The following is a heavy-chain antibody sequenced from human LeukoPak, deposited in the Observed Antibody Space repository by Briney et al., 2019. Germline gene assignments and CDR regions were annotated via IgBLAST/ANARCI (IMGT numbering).Heavy chain of an antibody. CDR1: GGTFSA. CDR3: ARDFLDSDGYYYWYDP. CDR2: IIPGIGAT. Sequence: GASVKVSCRASGGTFSAITWVRQAPGQGLEWMGGIIPGIGATYYAQKFQGRLTITTDDSTSTAYMELRSLRSEDPALYSCARDFLDSDGYYYWYDPWGQRTQVTVSS. D-gene: IGHD3-22*01. V-gene: IGHV1-69*05. J-gene: IGHJ5*02.